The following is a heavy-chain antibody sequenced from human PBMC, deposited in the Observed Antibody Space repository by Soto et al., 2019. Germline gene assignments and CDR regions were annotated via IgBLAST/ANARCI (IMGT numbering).Heavy chain of an antibody. D-gene: IGHD4-17*01. CDR2: ISAYNGHT. V-gene: IGHV1-18*01. Sequence: QVQLVQSGAEVKKPGASVKVSCKASGYTFTNYKITWVRKAPGQGLEWMGWISAYNGHTNYAQKFQGRVTMTTDTSTSAAYMELRSLRSDDTAVYHCARTTVTSPSDAFDIWGQGTMVTVSS. J-gene: IGHJ3*02. CDR1: GYTFTNYK. CDR3: ARTTVTSPSDAFDI.